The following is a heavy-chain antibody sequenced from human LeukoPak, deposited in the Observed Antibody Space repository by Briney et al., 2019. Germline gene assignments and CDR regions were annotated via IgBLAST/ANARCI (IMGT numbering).Heavy chain of an antibody. V-gene: IGHV3-43D*04. J-gene: IGHJ4*02. CDR3: AKDGDKYYDYVWGSSHYYFDY. CDR1: GFTFDDYA. D-gene: IGHD3-16*01. Sequence: PGGSLRLSRAASGFTFDDYAMHWVRQAPGKGLEWVSLISWDGGSTYYADSVKGRFTISRDNSKNSLYLQMNSLRAEDTALYYCAKDGDKYYDYVWGSSHYYFDYWGQGTLVTVSS. CDR2: ISWDGGST.